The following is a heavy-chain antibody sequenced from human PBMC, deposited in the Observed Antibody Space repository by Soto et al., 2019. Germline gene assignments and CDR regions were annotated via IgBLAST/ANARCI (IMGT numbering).Heavy chain of an antibody. CDR2: ISSRSTYI. CDR3: ARGVYSASGSYRPGRPFDS. CDR1: GFMFSDYS. D-gene: IGHD3-10*01. Sequence: EVQLVESGGGLVEPGGSLRLSCAASGFMFSDYSMNWVRQAPGKGLEWVSSISSRSTYIYYADSVKGRFTISRDNAKNSLYLQMNSLRAEDTAVYYCARGVYSASGSYRPGRPFDSWGQGTLVTVFS. J-gene: IGHJ4*02. V-gene: IGHV3-21*06.